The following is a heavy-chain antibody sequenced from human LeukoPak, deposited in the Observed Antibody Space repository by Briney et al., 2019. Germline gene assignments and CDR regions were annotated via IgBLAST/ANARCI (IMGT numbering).Heavy chain of an antibody. CDR3: ARGVLLWFGELSPRYWFDP. CDR2: INHSGST. V-gene: IGHV4-34*01. CDR1: GGSFSGYY. D-gene: IGHD3-10*01. J-gene: IGHJ5*02. Sequence: PSETLSLTCAVYGGSFSGYYWSWIRQPPRQGLERIGEINHSGSTNYNPSLKSRVTISVDTSKNQFSLKLSSVTAADTAVYYCARGVLLWFGELSPRYWFDPWGQGTLVTVSS.